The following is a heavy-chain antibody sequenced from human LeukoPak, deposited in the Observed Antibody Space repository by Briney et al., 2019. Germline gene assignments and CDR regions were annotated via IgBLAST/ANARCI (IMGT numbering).Heavy chain of an antibody. CDR1: GFTVCRPS. J-gene: IGHJ4*02. D-gene: IGHD6-19*01. CDR3: AKGGVPGTHYFDY. CDR2: ITSGGGTT. V-gene: IGHV3-23*01. Sequence: PGGALRLSRAASGFTVCRPSMRLVRPAPGERLGWGSMITSGGGTTYYADSVKGRFIISRDIAKNTVFLQMNSLRAEDTAVYYCAKGGVPGTHYFDYWGQGTLVTVSS.